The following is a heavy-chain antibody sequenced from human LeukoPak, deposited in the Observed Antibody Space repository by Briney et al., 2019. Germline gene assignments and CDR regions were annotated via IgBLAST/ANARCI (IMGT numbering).Heavy chain of an antibody. V-gene: IGHV3-30*02. CDR3: AKDLSKGLLYRRGMYYFDY. CDR1: GFTFSSYG. J-gene: IGHJ4*02. D-gene: IGHD3-3*01. CDR2: IRYDGSNK. Sequence: GGSLRLSCAASGFTFSSYGMHWVRQAPGKWLEWVTFIRYDGSNKYYADSVKGRFTISRDNSKNTLYLQMNSLRVEDTAVYYCAKDLSKGLLYRRGMYYFDYWGQGILVTVSS.